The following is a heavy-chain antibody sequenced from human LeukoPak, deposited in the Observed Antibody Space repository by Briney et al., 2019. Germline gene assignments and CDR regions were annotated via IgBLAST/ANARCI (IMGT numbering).Heavy chain of an antibody. CDR2: ISTSSYYI. D-gene: IGHD1-26*01. V-gene: IGHV3-21*01. CDR1: GFTLRSYG. CDR3: ARDASGSSTGLIDS. Sequence: GSLRLSCAASGFTLRSYGMYWVRQAPGKGLEWVSYISTSSYYIYYADSVKGRFTISRDDAKNSLYLQMNSLRADDTSLYYCARDASGSSTGLIDSWGPGTLVTVSS. J-gene: IGHJ4*02.